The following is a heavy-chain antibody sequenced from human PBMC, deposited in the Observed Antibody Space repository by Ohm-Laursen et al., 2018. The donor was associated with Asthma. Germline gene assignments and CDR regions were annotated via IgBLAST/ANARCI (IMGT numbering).Heavy chain of an antibody. Sequence: EASVKVSCKASGGTFSSYAISWVRQAPGQGLEWMGGIIPIFGTANYVQKFQGRVTITADESTSTAYMELSSLRSEDTAVYYCARVITMVRGVIQIYYYYGMDVWGQGTTVTVSS. CDR3: ARVITMVRGVIQIYYYYGMDV. CDR1: GGTFSSYA. CDR2: IIPIFGTA. V-gene: IGHV1-69*13. D-gene: IGHD3-10*01. J-gene: IGHJ6*02.